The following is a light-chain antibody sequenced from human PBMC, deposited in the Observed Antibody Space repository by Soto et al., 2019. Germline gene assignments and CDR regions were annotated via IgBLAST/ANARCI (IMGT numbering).Light chain of an antibody. CDR1: NSNIGTNY. V-gene: IGLV1-51*01. Sequence: QAVLTQPPSVSAAPGQTVTISCSGTNSNIGTNYVSWYQQLPGTAPKLLIYDNHKRPSGIPDRFSGSTSGTSATLAITGLQTGDEADYYCATWESSLSDVIFGGGTKVTVL. J-gene: IGLJ2*01. CDR2: DNH. CDR3: ATWESSLSDVI.